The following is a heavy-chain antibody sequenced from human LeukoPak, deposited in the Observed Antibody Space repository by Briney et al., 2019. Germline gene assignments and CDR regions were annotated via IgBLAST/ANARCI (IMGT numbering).Heavy chain of an antibody. Sequence: ASVKVSCKASGYTFAAYYIHWVRQAPGQGLEWMGWISAYNGDTNYAERIQGRVTMTTDTSTTTAYMELMSLRSDDTAVYYCARVGYCSGNACFTTNWFDPWGQGTLVTVSS. CDR2: ISAYNGDT. CDR1: GYTFAAYY. CDR3: ARVGYCSGNACFTTNWFDP. D-gene: IGHD2-15*01. V-gene: IGHV1-18*04. J-gene: IGHJ5*02.